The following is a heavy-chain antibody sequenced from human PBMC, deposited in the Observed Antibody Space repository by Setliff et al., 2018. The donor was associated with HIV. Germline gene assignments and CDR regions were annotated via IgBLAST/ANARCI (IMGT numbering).Heavy chain of an antibody. CDR2: STPILDTT. D-gene: IGHD4-17*01. J-gene: IGHJ6*02. V-gene: IGHV1-69*05. Sequence: GASVKVSCKASGGTFSSYGITWVRQAPGQGLEWMGGSTPILDTTNYAQKFQGRVTITTDESTNTVYMELSSLRSEDTAVYYCARGSPLYGDYDYYYYGMDVWGQGTTVTVSS. CDR1: GGTFSSYG. CDR3: ARGSPLYGDYDYYYYGMDV.